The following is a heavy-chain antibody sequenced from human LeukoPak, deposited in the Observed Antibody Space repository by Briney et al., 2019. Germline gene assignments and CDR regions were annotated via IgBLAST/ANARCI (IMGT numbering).Heavy chain of an antibody. CDR2: IYYSGST. J-gene: IGHJ5*02. Sequence: PSETLSLTCTVSGGSISSGDYYWSWIRQPPGKGLEWIGYIYYSGSTYYNPSLKSRVTISVDTSKNQFSLKLSSVTAADTAVYYCAREGGEGVGATKDWFDPWGQGTLVTVSS. V-gene: IGHV4-30-4*08. CDR3: AREGGEGVGATKDWFDP. D-gene: IGHD1-26*01. CDR1: GGSISSGDYY.